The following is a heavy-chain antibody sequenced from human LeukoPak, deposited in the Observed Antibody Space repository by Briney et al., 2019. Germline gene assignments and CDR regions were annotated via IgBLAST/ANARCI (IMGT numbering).Heavy chain of an antibody. CDR1: GGSFSGYY. CDR3: GAYYDSSGYYY. Sequence: SETLSLTCAVYGGSFSGYYWSWIRQPPGKGLEWIGEINHSGSTNYNPSLKRRITISVDTSKNQFSLKLSSVTAADAAVYYCGAYYDSSGYYYWGQGTLVTVSS. V-gene: IGHV4-34*01. J-gene: IGHJ4*02. D-gene: IGHD3-22*01. CDR2: INHSGST.